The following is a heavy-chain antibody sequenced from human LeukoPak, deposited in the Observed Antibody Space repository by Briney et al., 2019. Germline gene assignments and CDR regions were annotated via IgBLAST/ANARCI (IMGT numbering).Heavy chain of an antibody. J-gene: IGHJ4*02. CDR3: ARGKRYSGYDLMD. CDR2: MNPNSGNT. Sequence: ASVKVTCKAPGYTFTRYDINWVRQATGQGLEWMGWMNPNSGNTGYAQKFQGRVTMTRNTSISTAYMELSSLRSEDTAVYYCARGKRYSGYDLMDWGQGTLVTVSS. D-gene: IGHD5-12*01. V-gene: IGHV1-8*01. CDR1: GYTFTRYD.